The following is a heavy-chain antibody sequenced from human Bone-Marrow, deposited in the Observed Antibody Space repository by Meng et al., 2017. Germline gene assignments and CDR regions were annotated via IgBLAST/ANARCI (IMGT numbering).Heavy chain of an antibody. J-gene: IGHJ6*02. CDR1: GYTFTDYF. V-gene: IGHV1-2*06. CDR3: AISYYTSGAVGAMDV. Sequence: QVHLVQSGAEVTKPGASVKVSCKPSGYTFTDYFIQWVRQAPGQGLEWMGRINPKYGGTNYDQKFQGRVTMTRDTSSSTAYMELSRLTSDDTAVYYCAISYYTSGAVGAMDVWGQGTTVTVSS. CDR2: INPKYGGT. D-gene: IGHD3-10*01.